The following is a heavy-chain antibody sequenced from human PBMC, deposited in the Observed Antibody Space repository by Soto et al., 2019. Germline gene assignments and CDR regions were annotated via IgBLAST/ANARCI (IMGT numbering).Heavy chain of an antibody. CDR3: ARTIFGVVTHPSYMDV. J-gene: IGHJ6*03. CDR2: IKQDGNDL. CDR1: GFTFSSYW. D-gene: IGHD3-3*01. V-gene: IGHV3-7*01. Sequence: EVQLVESGGGLVQPGGTLRLSCAASGFTFSSYWMSWVRQAPEKGLEWVANIKQDGNDLYFVDSVKGRFTISRDNAKNSLYLHMRSLRAEETGGYYCARTIFGVVTHPSYMDVWGKGTTVTFSS.